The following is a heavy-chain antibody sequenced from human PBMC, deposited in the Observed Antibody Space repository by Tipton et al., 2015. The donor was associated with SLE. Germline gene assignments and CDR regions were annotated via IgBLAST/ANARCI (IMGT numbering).Heavy chain of an antibody. CDR1: GFTFSSYD. V-gene: IGHV3-33*01. D-gene: IGHD1-1*01. J-gene: IGHJ3*02. Sequence: SLRLSCAASGFTFSSYDMHWVRQAPGKGLEWVAVIWYDGSNKYYADSVKGRFTISRDNSKNTLYLQMNSLRAEDTAVYYCASQLTILDAFDIWGQGTMVTVSS. CDR3: ASQLTILDAFDI. CDR2: IWYDGSNK.